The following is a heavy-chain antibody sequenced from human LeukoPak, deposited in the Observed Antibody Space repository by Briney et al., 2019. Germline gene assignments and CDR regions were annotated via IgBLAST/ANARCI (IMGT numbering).Heavy chain of an antibody. CDR3: ARDGGYTGGWTYGAGDY. V-gene: IGHV3-30*04. CDR2: ISNDGNDK. D-gene: IGHD2-8*02. J-gene: IGHJ4*01. CDR1: GFTFSAYV. Sequence: PGGSLRLSCAASGFTFSAYVMHWVRQAPGKVLECVAVISNDGNDKYYGDSVKGRFSISRDNSKNTLYLQMSSLRTEDTAVYYCARDGGYTGGWTYGAGDYWGQGTLVTVSS.